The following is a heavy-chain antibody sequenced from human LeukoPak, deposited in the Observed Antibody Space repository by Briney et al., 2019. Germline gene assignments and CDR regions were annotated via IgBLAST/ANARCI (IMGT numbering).Heavy chain of an antibody. CDR3: ARAPFKRLVGATILGSMVRHAFDI. CDR1: GGSFSGYY. D-gene: IGHD1-26*01. V-gene: IGHV4-34*01. J-gene: IGHJ3*02. Sequence: NASETLSLTCAVYGGSFSGYYWSWIRQPPGKGLEWIGEINHSGSTNYNPSLKSRVTISVDTSKNQFSLKLSSVTAADTAVYYCARAPFKRLVGATILGSMVRHAFDIWGQGTMVTVSS. CDR2: INHSGST.